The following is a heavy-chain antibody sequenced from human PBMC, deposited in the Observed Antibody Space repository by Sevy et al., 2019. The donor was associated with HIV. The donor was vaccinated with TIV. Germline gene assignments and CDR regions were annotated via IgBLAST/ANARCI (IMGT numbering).Heavy chain of an antibody. CDR3: ASSVGYCSSTSCYSSNWFDP. Sequence: SETLSLTCTVSGGSISSSSYYWGWIRQPPGKGLEWIGSIYYSGSTYYNPSLKSRITISVDTSKNQCSLKLSSVTAADTAVYYCASSVGYCSSTSCYSSNWFDPWGQGTLVTVSS. D-gene: IGHD2-2*01. CDR2: IYYSGST. J-gene: IGHJ5*02. CDR1: GGSISSSSYY. V-gene: IGHV4-39*01.